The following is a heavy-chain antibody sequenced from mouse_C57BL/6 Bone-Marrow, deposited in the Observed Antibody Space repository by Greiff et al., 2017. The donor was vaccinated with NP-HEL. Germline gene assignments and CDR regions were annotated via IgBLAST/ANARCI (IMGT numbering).Heavy chain of an antibody. CDR2: INPSTGGT. V-gene: IGHV1-42*01. CDR3: ARNGYGSSYEVDY. D-gene: IGHD1-1*01. Sequence: VQLKESGPELVKPGASVKISCKASGYSFTGYYMNWVKQSPEKSLEWIGEINPSTGGTTYNQKFKAKATLTVDKSSSKTYMQLKSLTSEDSAVYYCARNGYGSSYEVDYWGQGTTLTVSS. CDR1: GYSFTGYY. J-gene: IGHJ2*01.